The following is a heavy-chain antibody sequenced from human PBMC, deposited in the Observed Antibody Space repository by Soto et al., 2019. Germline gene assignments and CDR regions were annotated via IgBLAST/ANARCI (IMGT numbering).Heavy chain of an antibody. CDR3: ARDSPIGSTFSGYEAIDY. CDR1: GGTFSNHI. V-gene: IGHV1-69*04. CDR2: IIPMLDIT. J-gene: IGHJ4*02. Sequence: ASVKVSCKASGGTFSNHIITWVRQAPGQGSEWMGRIIPMLDITNYAQKFQGRVTITADKSTTTAYMELNSLRSEDTAVYYCARDSPIGSTFSGYEAIDYWGQGTLVTVSS. D-gene: IGHD5-12*01.